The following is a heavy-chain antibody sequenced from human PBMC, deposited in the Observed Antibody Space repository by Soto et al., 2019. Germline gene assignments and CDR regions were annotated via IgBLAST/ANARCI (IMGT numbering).Heavy chain of an antibody. J-gene: IGHJ6*02. D-gene: IGHD3-16*01. CDR2: ISGSGGST. Sequence: PGGSLRLSCAASGFTFSSYAMSWVRQAPGKGLEWVSAISGSGGSTYYADSVKGRFTISRDNSKNTLYLQMNSLSAEDTAVYYFAKSRAGDRRGYFYYYGMDVWGQGTTVTVSS. CDR3: AKSRAGDRRGYFYYYGMDV. CDR1: GFTFSSYA. V-gene: IGHV3-23*01.